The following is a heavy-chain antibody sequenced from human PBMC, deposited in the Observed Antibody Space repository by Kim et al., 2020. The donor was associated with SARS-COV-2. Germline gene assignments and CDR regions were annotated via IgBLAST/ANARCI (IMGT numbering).Heavy chain of an antibody. D-gene: IGHD2-21*02. CDR3: ARVGTAYSSHANDY. V-gene: IGHV3-23*01. Sequence: GGSLRLSCAASGFTFSSYAMSWVRQAPGKGLEWVSAISGSGGSTYYADSVKGRFTISRDNSKNTLYLQMNSLRAEDTAVYYCARVGTAYSSHANDYWGQGTLVTVSS. CDR1: GFTFSSYA. CDR2: ISGSGGST. J-gene: IGHJ4*02.